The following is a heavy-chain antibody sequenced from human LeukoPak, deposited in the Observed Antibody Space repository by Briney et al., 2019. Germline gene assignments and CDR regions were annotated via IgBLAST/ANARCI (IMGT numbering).Heavy chain of an antibody. D-gene: IGHD2-2*01. Sequence: GESLKISCKGSGYSFTSYWIGWVRQMAGKGLEWMGIIYPADSDTRYSPSFQGQVTISADKSISTAYLQWSSLKASDTAMYYCARSAYCSSASCYSYYYSMDVWGQGTTVTVSS. CDR1: GYSFTSYW. J-gene: IGHJ6*02. CDR2: IYPADSDT. V-gene: IGHV5-51*01. CDR3: ARSAYCSSASCYSYYYSMDV.